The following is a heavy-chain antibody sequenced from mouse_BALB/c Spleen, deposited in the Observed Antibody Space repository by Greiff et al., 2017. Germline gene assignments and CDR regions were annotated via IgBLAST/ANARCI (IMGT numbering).Heavy chain of an antibody. V-gene: IGHV2-9*02. D-gene: IGHD2-2*01. CDR2: IWAGGST. Sequence: QVQLKESGPGLVAPSQSLSITCTVSGFSLTSYGVHWVRQPPGKGLEWLGVIWAGGSTNYNSALMSRLSISKDNSKSQVFLKMNSLQTDDTAMYYCARGWLRRDYAMDYWGQGTSVTVSS. CDR3: ARGWLRRDYAMDY. J-gene: IGHJ4*01. CDR1: GFSLTSYG.